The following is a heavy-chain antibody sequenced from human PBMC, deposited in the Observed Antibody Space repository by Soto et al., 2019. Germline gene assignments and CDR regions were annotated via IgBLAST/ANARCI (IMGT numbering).Heavy chain of an antibody. CDR2: ISGSGGST. V-gene: IGHV3-23*01. CDR1: GFTFSSYA. Sequence: GGSLRLSCAASGFTFSSYAMSWVRQAPGKGLEWVSAISGSGGSTYYVDSVKGRFTISRDNSKNTLYLQMNSLRAEDTAVYYCAKDELRQQLAHDYWGQGTLVTVSS. J-gene: IGHJ4*02. CDR3: AKDELRQQLAHDY. D-gene: IGHD6-13*01.